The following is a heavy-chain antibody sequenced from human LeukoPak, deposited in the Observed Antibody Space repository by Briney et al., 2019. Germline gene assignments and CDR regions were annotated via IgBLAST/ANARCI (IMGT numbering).Heavy chain of an antibody. D-gene: IGHD3-22*01. CDR3: AKTHYYDSSGVPGDY. J-gene: IGHJ4*02. Sequence: HPGGSLRLSCAASGFTFSSYAMSWVRLAPGKGLEWVSAISGSGGSTYYADSVKGRFTISRDNSKNTLYLQMNSLRAEDTAVYYCAKTHYYDSSGVPGDYWGQGTLVTVSS. CDR2: ISGSGGST. CDR1: GFTFSSYA. V-gene: IGHV3-23*01.